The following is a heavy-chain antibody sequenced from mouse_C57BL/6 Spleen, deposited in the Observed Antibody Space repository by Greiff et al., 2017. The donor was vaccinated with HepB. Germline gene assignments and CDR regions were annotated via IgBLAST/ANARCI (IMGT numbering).Heavy chain of an antibody. CDR1: GYTFTRYW. J-gene: IGHJ2*01. Sequence: VQLQQPGAELVKPGASVKMSCKASGYTFTRYWITWVKQRPGQGLEWIGDIYPGSGSTNYNEKFKSKATLTVDTSSSTAYIQLSSLTSEDSAVYYCATVFDYFDYWGQGTTLTVSS. CDR3: ATVFDYFDY. CDR2: IYPGSGST. V-gene: IGHV1-55*01.